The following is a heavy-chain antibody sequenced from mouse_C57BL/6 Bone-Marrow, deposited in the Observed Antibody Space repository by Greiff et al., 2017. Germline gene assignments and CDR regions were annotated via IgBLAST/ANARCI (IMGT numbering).Heavy chain of an antibody. D-gene: IGHD1-1*02. V-gene: IGHV5-9*01. Sequence: EVKLVESGGGLVKPGGSLKLSCAASGFTFSSYTMSWVRQTPETRLEWVATISGGGGNTYYPDSVKGRFTISRDNAKNTLYLQMSSLRSEDTALYYCARRELWYLDYWGQGTTRTVSS. CDR2: ISGGGGNT. J-gene: IGHJ2*01. CDR1: GFTFSSYT. CDR3: ARRELWYLDY.